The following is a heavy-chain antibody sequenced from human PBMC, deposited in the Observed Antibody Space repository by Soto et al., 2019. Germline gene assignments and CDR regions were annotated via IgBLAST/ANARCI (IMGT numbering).Heavy chain of an antibody. D-gene: IGHD3-10*01. CDR2: IKSKTDGGTT. CDR1: GFTFSNAW. CDR3: TTDPITMVRGEDPYYYYYYMDV. Sequence: EVQLVESGGGLVQPGGSLRLSCAASGFTFSNAWMSWVRQAPGKGLEWVGRIKSKTDGGTTDYAAPVKGRFTISRDDSKNTLYLQMNSLKTEDTAVYYCTTDPITMVRGEDPYYYYYYMDVWGKGTTVTVSS. J-gene: IGHJ6*03. V-gene: IGHV3-15*01.